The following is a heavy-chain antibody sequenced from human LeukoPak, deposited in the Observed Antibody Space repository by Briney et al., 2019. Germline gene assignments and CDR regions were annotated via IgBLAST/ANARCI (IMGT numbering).Heavy chain of an antibody. V-gene: IGHV3-23*01. CDR3: AKTQRITIFGVVIGFDY. J-gene: IGHJ4*02. CDR1: GFTFSSYA. Sequence: PGGSLRLSCAASGFTFSSYAMSGVRQTPGKGLEWVSAISDSGGSTYYADSVKGRFTISRDNSKNALYLQMNSMSAEDTDVYYCAKTQRITIFGVVIGFDYWGQGTLVTVSS. D-gene: IGHD3-3*01. CDR2: ISDSGGST.